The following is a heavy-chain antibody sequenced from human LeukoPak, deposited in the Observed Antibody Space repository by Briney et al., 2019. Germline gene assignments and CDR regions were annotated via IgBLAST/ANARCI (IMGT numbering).Heavy chain of an antibody. V-gene: IGHV3-33*01. CDR3: ARAHSGSYYALYYFDY. Sequence: GGSLRLSCAASGFTFSSYGMHWVREAPDKGLEWGAVIWYDGSNKYYADSVKGRFTISRDNSKNTLYLQMNSLRAEDTAVYYCARAHSGSYYALYYFDYWGQGTLVTVSS. CDR1: GFTFSSYG. J-gene: IGHJ4*02. CDR2: IWYDGSNK. D-gene: IGHD1-26*01.